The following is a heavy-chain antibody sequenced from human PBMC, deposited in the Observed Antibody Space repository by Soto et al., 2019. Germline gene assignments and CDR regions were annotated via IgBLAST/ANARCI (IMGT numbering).Heavy chain of an antibody. CDR2: INHNGET. J-gene: IGHJ4*02. CDR1: GGSFIGYY. Sequence: PSETLSLTCAVHGGSFIGYYLSWIRQAPGKGLERIREINHNGETAYNSSHKSRVSNSVDASHKQFSLKLTSVTVADTVVFFCASFLVDHVMSGYNVFHHWGQGTQVTLSS. D-gene: IGHD3-3*01. V-gene: IGHV4-34*01. CDR3: ASFLVDHVMSGYNVFHH.